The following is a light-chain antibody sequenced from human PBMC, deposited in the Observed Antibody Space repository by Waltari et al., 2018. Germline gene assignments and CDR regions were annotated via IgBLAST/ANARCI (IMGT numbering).Light chain of an antibody. Sequence: HSALAQPASVSGSPGQSITLSCPGTSSDVGGQNYVSWYQQHPGKAPRLMIYNVNTRPSGVSNRFSGSKSGNTASLTISGLQAEDEADYYCSSFTRTNSWVFGGGTKLTVL. CDR3: SSFTRTNSWV. V-gene: IGLV2-14*03. CDR2: NVN. CDR1: SSDVGGQNY. J-gene: IGLJ3*02.